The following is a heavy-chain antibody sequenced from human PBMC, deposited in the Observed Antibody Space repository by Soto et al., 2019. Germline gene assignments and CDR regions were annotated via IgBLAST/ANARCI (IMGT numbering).Heavy chain of an antibody. CDR1: EFSLSTSGVG. D-gene: IGHD4-4*01. Sequence: QITLKESGPTLVKPTQTLTLTCTFSEFSLSTSGVGVGGIRQPPGKALEWLALIYWNDDKRYSPSLKSRLTITKDTSKNQVVLTMTNMDPVDTATYYCAHRTYYRDYNWFDPWGQGTLVTVSS. V-gene: IGHV2-5*01. J-gene: IGHJ5*02. CDR2: IYWNDDK. CDR3: AHRTYYRDYNWFDP.